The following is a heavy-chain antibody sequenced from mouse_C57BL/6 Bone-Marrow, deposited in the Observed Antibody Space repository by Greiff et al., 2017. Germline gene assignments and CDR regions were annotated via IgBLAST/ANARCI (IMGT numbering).Heavy chain of an antibody. Sequence: EVMLVESGGDLVKPGGSLKLSCAASGFTFSSYGMSWVRQTPDKRLEWVATISSGGSYTYYPDRVKGRFTISRDNAKNTLYLQMSSLKSEDTAMYYCARRGTYLRYFDVWGTGTTVTVSS. V-gene: IGHV5-6*02. J-gene: IGHJ1*03. D-gene: IGHD5-1*01. CDR3: ARRGTYLRYFDV. CDR2: ISSGGSYT. CDR1: GFTFSSYG.